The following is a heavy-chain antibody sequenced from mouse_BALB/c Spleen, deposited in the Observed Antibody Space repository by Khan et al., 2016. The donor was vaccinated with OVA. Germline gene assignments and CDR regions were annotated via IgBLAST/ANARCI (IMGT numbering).Heavy chain of an antibody. CDR2: IYPGNNET. J-gene: IGHJ3*01. CDR1: GYTFSSYL. D-gene: IGHD2-12*01. CDR3: TREGYSSFAY. Sequence: VQLKQSGTVLARPGASVKMSCKTSGYTFSSYLIHWVKQRPGQGLEWVGDIYPGNNETTYNEKFKDKAKLTAGTSATTAYMDLSSLTNEDFAVYYCTREGYSSFAYWGQGTLVTVSA. V-gene: IGHV1-5*01.